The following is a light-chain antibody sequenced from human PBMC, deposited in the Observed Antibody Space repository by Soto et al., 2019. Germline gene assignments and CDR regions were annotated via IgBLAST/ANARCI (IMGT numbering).Light chain of an antibody. Sequence: IHMTQSPSSLSASVGDTVTITCQASQDISNYLNWYQQKPGKAPQILIYGASTLQTGVASRFSGSGSATDFTLTISSLQPEDSAAYYCLQDYNYPFTFGQGPRWIS. V-gene: IGKV1-6*01. CDR3: LQDYNYPFT. CDR2: GAS. J-gene: IGKJ2*01. CDR1: QDISNY.